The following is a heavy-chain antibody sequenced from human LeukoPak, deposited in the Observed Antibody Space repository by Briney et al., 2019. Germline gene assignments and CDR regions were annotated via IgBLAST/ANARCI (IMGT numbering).Heavy chain of an antibody. CDR2: IYYSGST. V-gene: IGHV4-39*01. D-gene: IGHD2-2*01. CDR3: ARWRVVVPAAIDY. J-gene: IGHJ4*02. Sequence: SETLSLTCTVSGGSISSSSYYWGWIRQPPGKGLEWIGSIYYSGSTYYNPSLKSRVTISVDTSKNQFSLKLSSVTAADTAVYYCARWRVVVPAAIDYWGQGTLVTVSS. CDR1: GGSISSSSYY.